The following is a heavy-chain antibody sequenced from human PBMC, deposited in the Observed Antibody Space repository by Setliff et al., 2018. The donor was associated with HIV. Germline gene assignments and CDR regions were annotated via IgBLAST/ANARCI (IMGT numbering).Heavy chain of an antibody. Sequence: ASVKVSCKASGYTFTNSDINWVRQATGQGLEWMGWMNPNSGNTGDAQKFQGRVIMTRYTSITTAYMELSRLRSDDTAVYYCARGAWYTSGWYSSRYMDVWGKGTTVTVSS. CDR3: ARGAWYTSGWYSSRYMDV. CDR2: MNPNSGNT. J-gene: IGHJ6*03. D-gene: IGHD6-19*01. V-gene: IGHV1-8*02. CDR1: GYTFTNSD.